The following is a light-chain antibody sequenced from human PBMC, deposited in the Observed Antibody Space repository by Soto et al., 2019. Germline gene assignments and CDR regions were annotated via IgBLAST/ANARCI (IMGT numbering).Light chain of an antibody. J-gene: IGKJ1*01. V-gene: IGKV3-15*01. CDR2: DAS. Sequence: EIGMTQSPATLSVYQGGRATLSCRASQSVRSNLAWYQQKPGQPPRLLIYDASTRATGIPSRFSGSGSGTEFTLTISSLKSEDFAVYYCQQYDNWPRTFGQGAKVDIK. CDR1: QSVRSN. CDR3: QQYDNWPRT.